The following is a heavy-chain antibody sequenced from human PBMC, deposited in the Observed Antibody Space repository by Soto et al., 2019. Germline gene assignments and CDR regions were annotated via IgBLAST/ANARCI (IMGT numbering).Heavy chain of an antibody. D-gene: IGHD3-3*01. Sequence: EVQLLESGGGLVQPGGSLRLSCAASGFTFSSYAMSWVRQAPGKGLEWVSAISGSGGSTYYADSVKGRFTISRDNSKNTLYLQINSLRAEDTAVSYCATSNYDFWSGHNYWGQGTLVTVSS. CDR1: GFTFSSYA. CDR3: ATSNYDFWSGHNY. CDR2: ISGSGGST. J-gene: IGHJ4*02. V-gene: IGHV3-23*01.